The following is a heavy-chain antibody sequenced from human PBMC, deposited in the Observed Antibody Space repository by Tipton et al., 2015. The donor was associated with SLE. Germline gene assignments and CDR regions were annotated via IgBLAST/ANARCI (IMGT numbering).Heavy chain of an antibody. CDR3: ARGPYYDYIWGRYRESDAEYFQY. Sequence: SLRLSCAASGFTFSNYIMSWVRQAPGKGLEWVASISSSSSYIYVADSMKGRFTLSRDNVKNSLHLQMNSLRAEDTAVYYCARGPYYDYIWGRYRESDAEYFQYWGQGTLVAVSS. V-gene: IGHV3-21*03. CDR2: ISSSSSYI. D-gene: IGHD3-16*02. J-gene: IGHJ1*01. CDR1: GFTFSNYI.